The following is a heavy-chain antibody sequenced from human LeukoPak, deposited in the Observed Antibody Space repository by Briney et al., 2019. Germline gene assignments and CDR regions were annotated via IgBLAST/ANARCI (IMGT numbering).Heavy chain of an antibody. CDR2: IYYSGST. V-gene: IGHV4-59*01. CDR1: SGSISSYY. CDR3: ARGSLAYCGGDCYSGAFDI. J-gene: IGHJ3*02. Sequence: PSETLSLTCTVSSGSISSYYWSWIRQPPGKGLEWIGYIYYSGSTNYNPSLKSRVTISVDTSKNQFSLKLSSVTAADTAVYYCARGSLAYCGGDCYSGAFDIWGQGTMVTVSS. D-gene: IGHD2-21*02.